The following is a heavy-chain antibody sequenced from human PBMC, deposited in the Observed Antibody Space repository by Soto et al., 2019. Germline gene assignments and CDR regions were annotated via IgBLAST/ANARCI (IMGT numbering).Heavy chain of an antibody. D-gene: IGHD3-22*01. J-gene: IGHJ4*02. CDR2: ISYDGSNK. CDR3: ARDDGPSYYYGSRGYFGYFDC. CDR1: GFTFSSYA. Sequence: QVQLVETGGGVVQPGRSLRLSCAASGFTFSSYAMHWVRQAPGKGLEWVAVISYDGSNKYYADSVKGRFTISRDNSKNTLYLQMNSLRAEDTAVYYCARDDGPSYYYGSRGYFGYFDCWGQGTLVTVAS. V-gene: IGHV3-30-3*01.